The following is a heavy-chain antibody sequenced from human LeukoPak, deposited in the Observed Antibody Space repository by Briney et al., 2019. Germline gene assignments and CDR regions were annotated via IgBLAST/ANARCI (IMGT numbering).Heavy chain of an antibody. CDR1: GYTFTSYY. J-gene: IGHJ4*02. D-gene: IGHD7-27*01. V-gene: IGHV1-46*01. CDR2: INPSGGST. Sequence: ASEKVSCKASGYTFTSYYIHWVRQAPGQGLEWMGIINPSGGSTNYAQKFQGRVTMTRDTSTSTVYMELSSLRSEDTAVYYCARARTGDLEYWGQGALVTVSS. CDR3: ARARTGDLEY.